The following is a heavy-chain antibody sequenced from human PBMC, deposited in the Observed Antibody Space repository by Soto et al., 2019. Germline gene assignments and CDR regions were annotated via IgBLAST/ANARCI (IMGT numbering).Heavy chain of an antibody. CDR2: VSYDGSNK. J-gene: IGHJ6*02. CDR3: ARDPNPAAGAYYYHYGMDV. D-gene: IGHD6-13*01. V-gene: IGHV3-30*03. Sequence: GGSLRLSCAASGFTFSSYGMHWVRQAPGKGLVWVAVVSYDGSNKYYADSVKGRFTISRDNSKNTLSLQMNSLRGEDTAVYYCARDPNPAAGAYYYHYGMDVWGQGTTVTVSS. CDR1: GFTFSSYG.